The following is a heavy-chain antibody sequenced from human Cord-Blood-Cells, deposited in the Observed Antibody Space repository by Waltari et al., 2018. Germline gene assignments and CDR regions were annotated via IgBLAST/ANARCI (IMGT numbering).Heavy chain of an antibody. CDR2: IKQDGSEK. D-gene: IGHD3-22*01. Sequence: EVQLVESGGGLVQPGGSRRLSCAASGFAFSSYWMRWVRQAPGKGLEWVANIKQDGSEKYYVDSVKGRFTISRDNAKNSLYLQMNSLRAEDTAVYYCARDQYDSSGYDYWGQGTLVTVSS. CDR3: ARDQYDSSGYDY. CDR1: GFAFSSYW. V-gene: IGHV3-7*01. J-gene: IGHJ4*02.